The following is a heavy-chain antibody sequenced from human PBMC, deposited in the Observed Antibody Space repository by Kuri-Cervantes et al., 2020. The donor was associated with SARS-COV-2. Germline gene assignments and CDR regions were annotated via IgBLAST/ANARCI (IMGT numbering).Heavy chain of an antibody. Sequence: ESLKISCAVYGGSFSGYYWSWIRQPPGKGLEWIGEINHSGSTNYNPSLKSRVTVSVDTSKNQFSLKLSSVTAADTAVYYCARGLGEQQLVFDYWGRGTLVTVSS. CDR1: GGSFSGYY. J-gene: IGHJ4*02. V-gene: IGHV4-34*01. CDR2: INHSGST. CDR3: ARGLGEQQLVFDY. D-gene: IGHD6-13*01.